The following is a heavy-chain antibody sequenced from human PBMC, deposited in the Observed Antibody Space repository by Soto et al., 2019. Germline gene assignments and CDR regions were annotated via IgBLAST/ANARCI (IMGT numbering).Heavy chain of an antibody. CDR2: IYYSGST. CDR1: GGSISSGGYY. CDR3: AREVAAAGPQAFDI. Sequence: SETLSLTCTVSGGSISSGGYYWSWIRQHPGKGLEWIGYIYYSGSTYYNPSLKSRVTISVDTSKNQFSLKLSSVTAADTAVYYCAREVAAAGPQAFDIWGQGTMVTVSS. D-gene: IGHD6-13*01. J-gene: IGHJ3*02. V-gene: IGHV4-31*03.